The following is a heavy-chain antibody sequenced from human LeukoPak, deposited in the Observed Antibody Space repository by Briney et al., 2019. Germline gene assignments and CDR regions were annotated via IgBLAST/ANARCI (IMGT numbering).Heavy chain of an antibody. CDR3: AKDSAVLSSSSLDY. CDR1: GFTFDDYA. D-gene: IGHD6-6*01. CDR2: ISWNSGSI. Sequence: GGSLRLSCAASGFTFDDYAMHWVRQAPGKGLEWVSGISWNSGSIGHADSVKGRFTISRDNAKNSLYLQMNSLRAEDTALYYCAKDSAVLSSSSLDYWGQGTLVTVSS. J-gene: IGHJ4*02. V-gene: IGHV3-9*01.